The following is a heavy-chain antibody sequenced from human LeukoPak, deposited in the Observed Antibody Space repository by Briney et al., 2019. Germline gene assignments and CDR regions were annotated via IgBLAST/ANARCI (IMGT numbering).Heavy chain of an antibody. J-gene: IGHJ6*02. CDR1: GFTFSSYG. Sequence: GGSLRLSCAASGFTFSSYGMHWVRQAPGKGLEWVAVIWYDGSNRYYADSVKGRFTISRDNSKNTLYLQMNSLRAEDTAVYYCARDRNYDFWSGYYGLDVWSQGTTVTVSS. V-gene: IGHV3-33*01. CDR2: IWYDGSNR. CDR3: ARDRNYDFWSGYYGLDV. D-gene: IGHD3-3*01.